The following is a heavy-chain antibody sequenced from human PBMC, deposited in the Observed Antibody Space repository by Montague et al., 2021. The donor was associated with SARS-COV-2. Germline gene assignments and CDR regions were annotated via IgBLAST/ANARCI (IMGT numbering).Heavy chain of an antibody. CDR1: GFTFSSYA. V-gene: IGHV3-23*01. D-gene: IGHD2-15*01. CDR3: AKRYCSGGSCYSGFDP. Sequence: SLRLSFSASGFTFSSYAMSWVRQAPGKGLEWVSAISGSGGSTYYADSVKGRFTISRDNSKNTLYLQVNSLRAEDTAVYYCAKRYCSGGSCYSGFDPWGQGTLVTVSS. J-gene: IGHJ5*02. CDR2: ISGSGGST.